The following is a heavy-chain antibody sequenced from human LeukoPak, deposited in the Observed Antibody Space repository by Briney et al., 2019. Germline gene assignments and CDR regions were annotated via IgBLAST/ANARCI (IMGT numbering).Heavy chain of an antibody. J-gene: IGHJ3*02. Sequence: GGSLRLSCAASGFTVSSNEMSWVRQASGKGLQWVSSISGGSTYYADSRKGRFTISRDNSKNTLHLQMNSLRAEDTAVYYCARVGKGIDAFDIWGQGTMVTVSS. CDR2: ISGGST. V-gene: IGHV3-38-3*01. CDR3: ARVGKGIDAFDI. D-gene: IGHD1-26*01. CDR1: GFTVSSNE.